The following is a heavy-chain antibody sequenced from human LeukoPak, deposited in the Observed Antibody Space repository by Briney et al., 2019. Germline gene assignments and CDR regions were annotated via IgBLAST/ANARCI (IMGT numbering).Heavy chain of an antibody. CDR2: INHSGST. V-gene: IGHV4-34*01. CDR1: GGSISSYY. Sequence: MASETLSLTCTVSGGSISSYYWSWIRQPPGKGLERIGEINHSGSTNYNPSLKSRVTISVDTSKNQFSLKLSSVTAADTAVYYCARRRRYSYGYDYYYYMDVWGKGTTVTVSS. D-gene: IGHD5-18*01. J-gene: IGHJ6*03. CDR3: ARRRRYSYGYDYYYYMDV.